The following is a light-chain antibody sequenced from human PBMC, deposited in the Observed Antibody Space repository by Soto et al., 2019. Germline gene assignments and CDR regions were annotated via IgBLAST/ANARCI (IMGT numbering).Light chain of an antibody. CDR2: GAS. CDR1: QYIGSN. CDR3: EQYNNWPIT. V-gene: IGKV3-15*01. Sequence: EIVMTQSPATLSVSPGERATLSCRASQYIGSNLAWYQQKPGQAPRLLIDGASTRATGIPARFSGSGSGTDFTLTISSLQSEDFAVYYCEQYNNWPITFGQGTRLEI. J-gene: IGKJ5*01.